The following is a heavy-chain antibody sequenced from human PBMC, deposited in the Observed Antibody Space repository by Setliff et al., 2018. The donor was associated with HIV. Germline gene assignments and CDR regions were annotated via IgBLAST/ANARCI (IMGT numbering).Heavy chain of an antibody. D-gene: IGHD6-13*01. J-gene: IGHJ5*02. CDR1: GGSFSDYS. CDR2: INHSGNT. Sequence: SETLSLTCAVYGGSFSDYSWNWIRQPPGKGLEWIGEINHSGNTNYNPSLRSRVSISVDTSKNQFSLRLSSVTAADTAVYYCARLRGSSTWYTGNWFDPWGQGTLVTVSS. CDR3: ARLRGSSTWYTGNWFDP. V-gene: IGHV4-34*01.